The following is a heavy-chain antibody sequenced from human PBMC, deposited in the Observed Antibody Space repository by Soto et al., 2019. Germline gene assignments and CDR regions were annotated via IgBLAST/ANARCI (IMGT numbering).Heavy chain of an antibody. V-gene: IGHV5-51*01. Sequence: GESLKISCKASGYNFTNYWIGWVRQMPGKGLEWMGIINPGDSDTVYSPSFQGQVTISADKSITTAYLQWSSLKASDTAMYYCARRDIVLVPGAMTAFDIWGQGTMVTVSS. CDR1: GYNFTNYW. D-gene: IGHD2-2*01. CDR3: ARRDIVLVPGAMTAFDI. J-gene: IGHJ3*02. CDR2: INPGDSDT.